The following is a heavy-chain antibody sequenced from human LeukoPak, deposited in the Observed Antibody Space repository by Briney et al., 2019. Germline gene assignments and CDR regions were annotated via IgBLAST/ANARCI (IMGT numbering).Heavy chain of an antibody. CDR1: GFTFNTYA. Sequence: GGSLRLSCAASGFTFNTYAMSWVRQAPGKGLEWVSAISGSGGTTYYADSVKGRFTISRDNSKNTLYLQMNSLRAEDTAGYYCAKYSRPPSIDYWGQGTLVTVSS. D-gene: IGHD6-13*01. CDR3: AKYSRPPSIDY. CDR2: ISGSGGTT. V-gene: IGHV3-23*01. J-gene: IGHJ4*02.